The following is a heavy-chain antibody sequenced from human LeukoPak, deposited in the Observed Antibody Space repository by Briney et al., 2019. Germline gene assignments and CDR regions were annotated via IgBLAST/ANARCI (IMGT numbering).Heavy chain of an antibody. CDR1: GFTFSSYG. J-gene: IGHJ4*02. Sequence: PGGSLRLSCAACGFTFSSYGMHWVRQAPGKGLEWVAFIRYDGSNKYYADSVKGRFTISRDNSKNTLYLQMNSLRVEDTAVYYCAKVDVNCNGGSCDPPYFDYWGQGTLVTVSS. CDR2: IRYDGSNK. V-gene: IGHV3-30*02. D-gene: IGHD2-15*01. CDR3: AKVDVNCNGGSCDPPYFDY.